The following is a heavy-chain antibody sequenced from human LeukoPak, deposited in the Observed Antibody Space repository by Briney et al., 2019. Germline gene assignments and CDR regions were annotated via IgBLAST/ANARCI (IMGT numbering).Heavy chain of an antibody. Sequence: PSETLSLTCTVSGGSFSTYYWSWIRQPAGKGLEWIGRIYTSGSTNYNPSLKSRVTMSVDTSKNQFSLKLTSVTAADTAVYYCAKSNGYGLIDIWGQGTMVTVSS. CDR1: GGSFSTYY. V-gene: IGHV4-4*07. CDR3: AKSNGYGLIDI. D-gene: IGHD3-22*01. J-gene: IGHJ3*02. CDR2: IYTSGST.